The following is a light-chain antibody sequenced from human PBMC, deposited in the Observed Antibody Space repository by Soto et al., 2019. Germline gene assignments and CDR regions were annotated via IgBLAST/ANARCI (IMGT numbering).Light chain of an antibody. CDR3: QQVNSFPVT. V-gene: IGKV1-39*01. CDR2: AAS. CDR1: QSISSY. Sequence: DIQITQSPSSLSASVGDRVTITCRASQSISSYLNWYQQKPGKAPKLLIYAASSLQTGVPSRFSGSGSGTDFTLTISSLQPEDFATYYCQQVNSFPVTFGGGTKVDIK. J-gene: IGKJ4*01.